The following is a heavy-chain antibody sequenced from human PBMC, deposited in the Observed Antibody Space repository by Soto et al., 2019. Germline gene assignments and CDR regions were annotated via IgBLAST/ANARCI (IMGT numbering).Heavy chain of an antibody. CDR2: IIPIFGTA. J-gene: IGHJ4*02. D-gene: IGHD6-13*01. CDR3: ASGRSAAAGTFY. V-gene: IGHV1-69*01. Sequence: QVQLVQSGAEVKKPGSSVKVSCKASGGTFSSYAISWVRQAPGQGLEWMGGIIPIFGTANYAQKFQGRVTITADESTSTGLKGVGRLGFEDTAVYYCASGRSAAAGTFYWGQGTLVTVSS. CDR1: GGTFSSYA.